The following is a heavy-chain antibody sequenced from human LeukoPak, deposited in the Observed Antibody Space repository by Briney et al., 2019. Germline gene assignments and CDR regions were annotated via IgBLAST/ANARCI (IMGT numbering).Heavy chain of an antibody. D-gene: IGHD3-16*02. CDR2: VNPNSGNT. CDR3: ARDYVWGSYRFDAFDI. J-gene: IGHJ3*02. V-gene: IGHV1-8*01. CDR1: GYTFTSYD. Sequence: ASVKVSCKASGYTFTSYDINWVRQATGQGLEWMGWVNPNSGNTGYAQKLQGRVTMTRNTSISTAYMELSSLRSEDTAVYYCARDYVWGSYRFDAFDIWGQGTMVTVSS.